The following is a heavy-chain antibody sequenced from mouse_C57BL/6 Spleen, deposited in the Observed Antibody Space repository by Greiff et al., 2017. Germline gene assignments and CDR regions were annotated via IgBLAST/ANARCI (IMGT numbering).Heavy chain of an antibody. CDR3: ARVTTVVARYFDY. V-gene: IGHV1-80*01. J-gene: IGHJ2*01. CDR1: GYAFSSYW. Sequence: QVQLQQSGAELVKPGASVKISCKASGYAFSSYWLNWVKQRPGRGLERIGQIYPGDGDSNFNGKFKGKATLTADKSSSTAYMQLSSLNSEDSAVYFCARVTTVVARYFDYWGQGTTLTVSS. D-gene: IGHD1-1*01. CDR2: IYPGDGDS.